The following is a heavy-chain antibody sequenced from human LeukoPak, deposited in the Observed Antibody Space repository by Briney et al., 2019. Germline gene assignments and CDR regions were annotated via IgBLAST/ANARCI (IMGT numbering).Heavy chain of an antibody. CDR3: ARGGPGSSFDL. Sequence: GGSLRLSCAASGFTVSSYYMSWVRHAPGKGVEWVSFTSSGGSTYSADSVRGRFTISRDNSKNKLYLQMNSLRAEDTAVYYCARGGPGSSFDLWGQGTLVTVSS. J-gene: IGHJ4*02. CDR2: TSSGGST. V-gene: IGHV3-66*01. CDR1: GFTVSSYY. D-gene: IGHD2-15*01.